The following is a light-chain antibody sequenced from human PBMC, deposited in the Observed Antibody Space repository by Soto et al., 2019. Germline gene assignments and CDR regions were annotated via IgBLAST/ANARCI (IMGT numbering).Light chain of an antibody. CDR1: SSDVGSYNL. V-gene: IGLV2-23*02. J-gene: IGLJ2*01. Sequence: QSALTQPASVSGSPGQSITISCTGTSSDVGSYNLVSWYQQHPGKAPKLMIYEVSKRPSGVSNRFSGSKSGNTASLTISGLQAEDDADYYCCSYAGSSIVVFGGGTKVTVL. CDR2: EVS. CDR3: CSYAGSSIVV.